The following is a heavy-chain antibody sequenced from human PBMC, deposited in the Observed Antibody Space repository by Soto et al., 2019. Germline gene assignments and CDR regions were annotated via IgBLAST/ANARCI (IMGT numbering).Heavy chain of an antibody. CDR2: ISGGGGST. Sequence: PGGSLRLSCAASGFTFSNYALSWVRQAPGKGLEWVSGISGGGGSTYYADPVKGRFTISRDNSKNTLYLQMNSLRVEDTAVYYCEKDKASRGGTKGIDVWGQGTTVTVSS. J-gene: IGHJ6*02. CDR1: GFTFSNYA. CDR3: EKDKASRGGTKGIDV. D-gene: IGHD2-15*01. V-gene: IGHV3-23*01.